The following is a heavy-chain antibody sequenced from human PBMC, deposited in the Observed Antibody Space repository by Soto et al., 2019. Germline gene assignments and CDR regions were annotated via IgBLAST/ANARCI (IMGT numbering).Heavy chain of an antibody. J-gene: IGHJ5*02. CDR3: ARDLPYDFWSGYYNRWFDP. CDR1: GFTFSSYS. V-gene: IGHV3-21*01. D-gene: IGHD3-3*01. CDR2: ISSSSSYI. Sequence: EVQLVESGGGLVKPGGSLRLSCAASGFTFSSYSMNWVRQAPGKGLEWVSSISSSSSYIYYADSVKGRFTISRDNAKNSLDLQMNSLRAEDTAVYYCARDLPYDFWSGYYNRWFDPWGQGTLVTVSS.